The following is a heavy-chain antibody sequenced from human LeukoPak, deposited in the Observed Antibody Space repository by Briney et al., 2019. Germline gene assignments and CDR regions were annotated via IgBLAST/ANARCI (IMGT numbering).Heavy chain of an antibody. D-gene: IGHD2-8*01. CDR3: ATSVIVLMVYANDAFDI. Sequence: GASVKVSCKVSGYTLTELSMHWVRQAPGKGLEWMGGFDPEDAETIYAQKFQGRVTMTEDTSTDTAYMELSSLRSEDTAVYYCATSVIVLMVYANDAFDIWGQGTMVTVSS. CDR2: FDPEDAET. CDR1: GYTLTELS. V-gene: IGHV1-24*01. J-gene: IGHJ3*02.